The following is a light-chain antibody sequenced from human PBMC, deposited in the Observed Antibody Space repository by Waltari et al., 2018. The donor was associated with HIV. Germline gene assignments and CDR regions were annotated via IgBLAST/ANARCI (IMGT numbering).Light chain of an antibody. CDR2: KDS. Sequence: SYELPQPPSVSVSPGQTARITCSGDSLPKQYVYWYQQRPGRAPVLWIYKDSARPYAIPERFSGSRAGTTVTLTISGVQADDEADYYCQSADSSGSSWVFGGGTKLT. CDR3: QSADSSGSSWV. J-gene: IGLJ3*02. CDR1: SLPKQY. V-gene: IGLV3-25*03.